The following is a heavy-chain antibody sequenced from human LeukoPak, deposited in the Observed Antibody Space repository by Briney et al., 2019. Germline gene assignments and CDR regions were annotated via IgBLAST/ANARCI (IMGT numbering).Heavy chain of an antibody. J-gene: IGHJ4*02. D-gene: IGHD3-3*01. CDR1: GFTFSSYD. CDR3: ARDLAIFGVVTALDY. CDR2: ISYDGSNK. Sequence: PGGSLRLSCAASGFTFSSYDMHWVRQATGKGLEWVAVISYDGSNKYYADSVKGRFTISRDNSKNTLYLQMNSLRAEDTAVYYCARDLAIFGVVTALDYWGQGTLVTVSS. V-gene: IGHV3-30*03.